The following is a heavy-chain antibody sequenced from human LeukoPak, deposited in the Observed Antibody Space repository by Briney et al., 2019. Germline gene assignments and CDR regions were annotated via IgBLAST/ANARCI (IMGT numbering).Heavy chain of an antibody. J-gene: IGHJ2*01. CDR1: GFTFSSYS. D-gene: IGHD3-22*01. CDR2: ISSSSSYI. CDR3: ARATYYYDSSGYKPSYWYFDL. V-gene: IGHV3-21*01. Sequence: KTGGSLRLSCAASGFTFSSYSMNWVRQAPGKGLEWVSSISSSSSYIYYADSVKGRFIISRDNAKNSLYLQMNSLRAEDTAVYYCARATYYYDSSGYKPSYWYFDLWGRGTLVTVSS.